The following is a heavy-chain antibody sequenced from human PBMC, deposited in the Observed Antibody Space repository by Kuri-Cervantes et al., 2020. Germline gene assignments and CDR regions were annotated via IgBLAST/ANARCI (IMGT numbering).Heavy chain of an antibody. D-gene: IGHD3-22*01. J-gene: IGHJ4*02. CDR1: GFTFSSNY. Sequence: GTLSLTCAASGFTFSSNYMSWVRQAPGKGLEWVSFIYSGGSTYYADPVKGRFTISRDNSKNTLYLQMNSLRAEDTAVYYCASDTYYYDSSGYPSDYWGQGTLVTVSS. V-gene: IGHV3-66*02. CDR2: IYSGGST. CDR3: ASDTYYYDSSGYPSDY.